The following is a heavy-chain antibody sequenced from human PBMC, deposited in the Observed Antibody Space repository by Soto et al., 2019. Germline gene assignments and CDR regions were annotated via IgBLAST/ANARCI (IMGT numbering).Heavy chain of an antibody. V-gene: IGHV1-69*13. CDR1: GGTFSSYA. D-gene: IGHD6-13*01. J-gene: IGHJ6*02. CDR2: IIPIFGTA. Sequence: SVKVSCKASGGTFSSYAISWVRQAPGQGLEWMGGIIPIFGTANYAQKFQGRVTITADESTSTAYMELSSLRSEDTAVYYCAIIAAADDYYYYGMDVWGQETTVTVSS. CDR3: AIIAAADDYYYYGMDV.